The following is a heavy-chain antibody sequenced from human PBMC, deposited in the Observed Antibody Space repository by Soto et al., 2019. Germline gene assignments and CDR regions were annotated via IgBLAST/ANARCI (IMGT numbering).Heavy chain of an antibody. CDR2: INHSGST. Sequence: SETLSLTCAVYGGSFSGYYWSWIRQPPGKGREWIGEINHSGSTNYNPSLKSRVTISVDTSKNQFSLKLSSVTAADTAVYYCARDMVGYYDYWGQGTLVTVSS. V-gene: IGHV4-34*01. CDR3: ARDMVGYYDY. J-gene: IGHJ4*02. CDR1: GGSFSGYY. D-gene: IGHD3-10*02.